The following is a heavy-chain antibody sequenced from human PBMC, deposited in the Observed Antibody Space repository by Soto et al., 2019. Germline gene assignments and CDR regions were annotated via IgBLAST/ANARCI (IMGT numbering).Heavy chain of an antibody. CDR1: GFTFSSYA. Sequence: EVQLLESGGDLVQPGGSLRLSCAASGFTFSSYAMSWVRQAPGKGLEWVSAISGSGDSTYYADSVRGRFTISRDNTKNTLYLQMNSLRAEDTAVYYCAKDRDGAAAAPTKFYGMDVWGQGNTVTVSS. D-gene: IGHD6-13*01. CDR2: ISGSGDST. CDR3: AKDRDGAAAAPTKFYGMDV. V-gene: IGHV3-23*01. J-gene: IGHJ6*02.